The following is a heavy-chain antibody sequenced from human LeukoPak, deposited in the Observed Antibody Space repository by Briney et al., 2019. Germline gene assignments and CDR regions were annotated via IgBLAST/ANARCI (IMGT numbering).Heavy chain of an antibody. CDR2: IYTSGST. V-gene: IGHV4-61*02. CDR3: ARDAAVAGPYYFDY. D-gene: IGHD6-19*01. CDR1: GGSINSDGYY. J-gene: IGHJ4*02. Sequence: SQTLSLTCTVSGGSINSDGYYWSWIRQPAGKGLEWIGRIYTSGSTNYNPSLKSRVTMSVDTSKNQFSLKLSSVTAADTAVYYCARDAAVAGPYYFDYWGQGTLVTVSS.